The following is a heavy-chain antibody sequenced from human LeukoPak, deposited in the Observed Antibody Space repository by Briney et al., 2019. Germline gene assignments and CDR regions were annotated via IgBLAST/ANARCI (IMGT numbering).Heavy chain of an antibody. Sequence: SVKVSCKASGGTFSSYAISWVRQAPGQGLEWMGGIIPIFGTANYAQKFQGRVTITADESTSTAYMELSSLRSEDTAVCYCARGDHRLDSSGYYYYYGMDVWGQGTTVTVSS. CDR2: IIPIFGTA. D-gene: IGHD3-22*01. J-gene: IGHJ6*02. CDR3: ARGDHRLDSSGYYYYYGMDV. V-gene: IGHV1-69*13. CDR1: GGTFSSYA.